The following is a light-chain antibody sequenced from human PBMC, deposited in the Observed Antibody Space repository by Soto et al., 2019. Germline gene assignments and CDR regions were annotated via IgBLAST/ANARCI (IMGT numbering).Light chain of an antibody. CDR3: SSHTSTSTLYV. CDR2: EVS. J-gene: IGLJ1*01. CDR1: NSDIGTYNY. Sequence: QSALTQPASVSGSPGQSISISCTGSNSDIGTYNYVSWYQQLPGKAPKLVISEVSNRPSGISGRFSGSKSGNAASLTISGLQAEDEATYYCSSHTSTSTLYVFGTGTKVTV. V-gene: IGLV2-14*01.